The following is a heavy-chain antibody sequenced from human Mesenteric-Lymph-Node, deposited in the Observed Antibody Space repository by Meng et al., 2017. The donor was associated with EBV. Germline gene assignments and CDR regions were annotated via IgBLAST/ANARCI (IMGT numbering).Heavy chain of an antibody. CDR3: ARDYGTSRPFEY. Sequence: HLQLPDPGSVRPSHTRPLSRHIAGDSVSCTGAAWNWIRQSSSRGLEWMGKTYYRSKWYNDYAVSVKGRIAINPDTSKNQFFLQLNSVTPEDTAVYYCARDYGTSRPFEYWGQGILVTVSS. V-gene: IGHV6-1*01. J-gene: IGHJ4*02. CDR1: GDSVSCTGAA. CDR2: TYYRSKWYN. D-gene: IGHD1/OR15-1a*01.